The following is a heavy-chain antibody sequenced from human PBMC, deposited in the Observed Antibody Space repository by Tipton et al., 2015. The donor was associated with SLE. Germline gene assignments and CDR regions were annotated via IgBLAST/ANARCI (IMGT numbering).Heavy chain of an antibody. CDR2: IYYSGST. CDR1: GGSISSGAYY. J-gene: IGHJ5*02. V-gene: IGHV4-31*03. Sequence: TLSLTCTVSGGSISSGAYYWSWIRQYPGTGLEWIGYIYYSGSTYYNPSLKSRATISIDTSKNQFSLKLNSVTAADTAVYYCARRPDDSGDYYSNYFDPWGQGTLVTVSS. D-gene: IGHD3-22*01. CDR3: ARRPDDSGDYYSNYFDP.